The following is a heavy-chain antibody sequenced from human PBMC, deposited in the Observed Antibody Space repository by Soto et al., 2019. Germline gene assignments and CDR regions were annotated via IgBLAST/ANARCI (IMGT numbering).Heavy chain of an antibody. CDR1: GYNFNTYW. V-gene: IGHV5-51*01. CDR2: IYPGDFDT. CDR3: ARLLGYSFGHQEFFDY. D-gene: IGHD5-18*01. J-gene: IGHJ4*02. Sequence: GESLKISCTGSGYNFNTYWIGWVRQMPGKGLEWMGIIYPGDFDTRYSQSFQGHFTMSVDKSINTAYLQWNNLETSDTAMYYCARLLGYSFGHQEFFDYWGQGTPVTVSS.